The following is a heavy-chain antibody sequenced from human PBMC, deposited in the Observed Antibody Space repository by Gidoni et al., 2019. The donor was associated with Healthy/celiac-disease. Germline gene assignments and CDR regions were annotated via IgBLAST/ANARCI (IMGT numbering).Heavy chain of an antibody. D-gene: IGHD3-3*01. CDR3: AKEGLRFLEWLLPYYFDY. J-gene: IGHJ4*02. CDR1: GFPFSSYA. CDR2: ISGSGSST. V-gene: IGHV3-23*01. Sequence: EVQLLESGGGLVQPGGSLRLSCAASGFPFSSYAMSWVRQAPGKGLEWVSAISGSGSSTYYADSVKGRFTISRDNSKNTLYLQMNSLRAEDTAVYYCAKEGLRFLEWLLPYYFDYWGQGTLVTVSS.